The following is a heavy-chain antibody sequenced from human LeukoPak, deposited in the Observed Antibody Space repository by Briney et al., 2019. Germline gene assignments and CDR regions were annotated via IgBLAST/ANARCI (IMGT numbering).Heavy chain of an antibody. V-gene: IGHV1-46*01. CDR1: RYTFTSYY. Sequence: ASVNVSCQASRYTFTSYYMHWVRQAPGHGVEWMGLISPSGGSTSYAQKFQGRVTMTSDTSTSTVYMELSSLRSEDTAVYYCARARVMATIRPYFDDWGQGTLVTVSS. CDR2: ISPSGGST. J-gene: IGHJ4*02. D-gene: IGHD5-24*01. CDR3: ARARVMATIRPYFDD.